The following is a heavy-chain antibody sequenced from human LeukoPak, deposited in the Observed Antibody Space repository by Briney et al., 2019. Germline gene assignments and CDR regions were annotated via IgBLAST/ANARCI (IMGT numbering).Heavy chain of an antibody. J-gene: IGHJ4*02. Sequence: ASVKVSCKASGYTFTGYHMHWVRQAPGQGLEWMGRINPNSGDTNYAQNFQGRVTMTRDTSISTAYMELSRLRSDDTAVYYCARDYCSSTSCLFDYWGQGTMVTVSS. V-gene: IGHV1-2*06. CDR1: GYTFTGYH. D-gene: IGHD2-2*01. CDR3: ARDYCSSTSCLFDY. CDR2: INPNSGDT.